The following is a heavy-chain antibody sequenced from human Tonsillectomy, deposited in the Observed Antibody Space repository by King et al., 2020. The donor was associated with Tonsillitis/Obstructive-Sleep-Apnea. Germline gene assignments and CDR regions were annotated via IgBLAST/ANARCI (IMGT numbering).Heavy chain of an antibody. CDR3: ARVTMDLLLYYYMDV. J-gene: IGHJ6*03. Sequence: QLQESGPGLVKPSETLSLTCTVSGGSISSYYWSWIRQPPGKGLEWIGYIYYSGSTNYNPSLKSRVTISVDTSKNQFSLKLSSVTAADTAVYYCARVTMDLLLYYYMDVWGKGTTVTVSS. CDR2: IYYSGST. D-gene: IGHD2-15*01. V-gene: IGHV4-59*01. CDR1: GGSISSYY.